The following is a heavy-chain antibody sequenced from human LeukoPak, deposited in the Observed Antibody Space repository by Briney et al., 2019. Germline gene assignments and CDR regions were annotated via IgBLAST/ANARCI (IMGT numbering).Heavy chain of an antibody. CDR3: ARARVYGGIPRNPKTLHPDY. D-gene: IGHD4-23*01. Sequence: ASVKVSCKASGYTLTGYYMHWVRQAPGQGPEWMGRINPNSGGTNYAQKFQGRVTMTRDTPISTAYMELSRLTSDDTAVYYCARARVYGGIPRNPKTLHPDYWGQGTPVTVSS. CDR1: GYTLTGYY. J-gene: IGHJ4*02. V-gene: IGHV1-2*06. CDR2: INPNSGGT.